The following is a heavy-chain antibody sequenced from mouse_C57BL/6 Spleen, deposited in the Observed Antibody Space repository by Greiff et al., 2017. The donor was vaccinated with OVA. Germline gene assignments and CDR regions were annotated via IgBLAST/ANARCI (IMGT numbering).Heavy chain of an antibody. D-gene: IGHD1-1*02. CDR1: GYTFTDYE. Sequence: VKVVESGAELVRPGASVTLSCKASGYTFTDYEMHWVKQTPVHGLEWIGAIDPETGGTAYNQKFKGKAILTADKSSSTAYMELRSLTSEDSAVYYCTREAETMGWFAYWGQGTLVTVSA. CDR2: IDPETGGT. CDR3: TREAETMGWFAY. J-gene: IGHJ3*01. V-gene: IGHV1-15*01.